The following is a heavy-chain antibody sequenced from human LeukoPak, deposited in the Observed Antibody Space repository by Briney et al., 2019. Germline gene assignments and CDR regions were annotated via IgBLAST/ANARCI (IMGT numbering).Heavy chain of an antibody. V-gene: IGHV3-23*01. CDR2: VSDSGGST. CDR3: AKDWDRSGGYYFDS. Sequence: ETLSLTCAVYGGSFSGYYWSWVRQAPGKGLEWVSTVSDSGGSTYYAVSVKGRFTISRDNPKNTLYLQMNSLRAEDTAIYYCAKDWDRSGGYYFDSWGQGTLVTVSS. J-gene: IGHJ4*02. CDR1: GGSFSGYY. D-gene: IGHD1-26*01.